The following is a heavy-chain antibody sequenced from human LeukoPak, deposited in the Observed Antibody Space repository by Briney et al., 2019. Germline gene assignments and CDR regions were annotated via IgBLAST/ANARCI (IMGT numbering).Heavy chain of an antibody. Sequence: GGSLRLSCAASGFTFSNYAMSWVRQAPGKGVEWVSAVSGSSGSTYYADSVKGRFTISRDNSKNKLYLQMNSLRAEDTAVYYCATVWFRRFDYWGQGILVTVSS. CDR2: VSGSSGST. CDR3: ATVWFRRFDY. D-gene: IGHD3-16*01. J-gene: IGHJ4*02. CDR1: GFTFSNYA. V-gene: IGHV3-23*01.